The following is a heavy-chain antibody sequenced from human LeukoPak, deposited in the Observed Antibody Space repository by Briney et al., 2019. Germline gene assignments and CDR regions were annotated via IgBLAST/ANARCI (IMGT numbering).Heavy chain of an antibody. CDR3: ARVNSGWYLGY. Sequence: PSETLSLTCTVSGGSISSSSYYWGWIRQPPGKGLEWIGSIYYSGSTYYNPSLKSRVTISVDTSKNQFSLKLSSVTAADTAVYYCARVNSGWYLGYWGQGTLVTVSS. D-gene: IGHD6-19*01. V-gene: IGHV4-39*07. J-gene: IGHJ4*02. CDR2: IYYSGST. CDR1: GGSISSSSYY.